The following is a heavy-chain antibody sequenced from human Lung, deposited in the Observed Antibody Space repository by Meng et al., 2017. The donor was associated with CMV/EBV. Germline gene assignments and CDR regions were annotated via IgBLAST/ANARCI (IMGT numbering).Heavy chain of an antibody. CDR3: AKSPRDTLHGAGMGGPYFDY. Sequence: SXKISCAGSGFRFDDYAMHWVRQAPGKGLEWVSGINWNSDNVAYADSVKGRFTISRDNGKNSLYLQMNSLRAEDMALYYCAKSPRDTLHGAGMGGPYFDYWXHGTLVTVSS. D-gene: IGHD3-10*01. CDR2: INWNSDNV. J-gene: IGHJ4*01. CDR1: GFRFDDYA. V-gene: IGHV3-9*03.